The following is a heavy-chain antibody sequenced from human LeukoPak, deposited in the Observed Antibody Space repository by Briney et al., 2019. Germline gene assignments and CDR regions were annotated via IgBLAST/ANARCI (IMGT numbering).Heavy chain of an antibody. V-gene: IGHV3-53*01. CDR1: GFTVSSNC. D-gene: IGHD1-26*01. CDR3: ASAPTTDYYYGMDV. Sequence: GGSLRLSCAASGFTVSSNCMSWVRQAPGKGLEWVSVIYSGGSTYYADSVKGRFTISRDNSKNTLYLQMNSLRAEDTAVYYCASAPTTDYYYGMDVWGKGTTVTVSS. CDR2: IYSGGST. J-gene: IGHJ6*04.